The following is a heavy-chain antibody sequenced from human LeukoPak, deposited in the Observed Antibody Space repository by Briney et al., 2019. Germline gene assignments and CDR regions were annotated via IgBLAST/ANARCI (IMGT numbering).Heavy chain of an antibody. D-gene: IGHD5-18*01. CDR2: ISYDGSNK. J-gene: IGHJ6*02. CDR3: ARDPTYNYGYYHYYYGMDV. V-gene: IGHV3-30*04. CDR1: GFTFSSYA. Sequence: GGSLRLSCAASGFTFSSYAMHWVRQAPGKGLEWVAVISYDGSNKYYADSVKGRFTISRDNSKNTLFLQMNSLRAEDTAVYYCARDPTYNYGYYHYYYGMDVWGQGTTVTVSS.